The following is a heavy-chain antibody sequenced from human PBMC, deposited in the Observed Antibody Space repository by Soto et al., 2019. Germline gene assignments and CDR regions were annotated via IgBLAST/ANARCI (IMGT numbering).Heavy chain of an antibody. Sequence: GGSLRLSCAASGFTFSSYWMHWVRQAPGKGLVWVSRINSDGSSTSYADSVKGRFTISRDNAKNTLYLQMNSLRAEDTAVYYCASYSIAAGDPLEGMDVWGQGTTVTVSS. CDR2: INSDGSST. V-gene: IGHV3-74*01. CDR1: GFTFSSYW. CDR3: ASYSIAAGDPLEGMDV. D-gene: IGHD6-13*01. J-gene: IGHJ6*02.